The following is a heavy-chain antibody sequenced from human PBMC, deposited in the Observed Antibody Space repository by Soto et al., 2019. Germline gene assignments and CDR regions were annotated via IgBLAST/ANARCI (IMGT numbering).Heavy chain of an antibody. Sequence: TSETLSLTCAVSGGSISSGGYSWSWIRQPPGKGLEWIGYIYHSGSTYYNPSLKSRVTISVDRSKNQFSLKLSSVTAADTAVYYCARVPIGYCSSTSCHDAFDIWGQGTMVTVSS. J-gene: IGHJ3*02. CDR1: GGSISSGGYS. V-gene: IGHV4-30-2*01. CDR3: ARVPIGYCSSTSCHDAFDI. CDR2: IYHSGST. D-gene: IGHD2-2*01.